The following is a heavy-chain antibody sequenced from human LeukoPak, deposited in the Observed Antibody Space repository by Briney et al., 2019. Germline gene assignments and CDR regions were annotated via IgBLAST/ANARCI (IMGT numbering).Heavy chain of an antibody. D-gene: IGHD6-13*01. CDR2: ISAYNGNT. J-gene: IGHJ4*02. CDR3: ARESHSSSWDLGY. Sequence: ASVKVSCKASGYTFTNFGISWVRQAPGQGLEWMGWISAYNGNTNYAQKFQGRITITADESTSTAYMQLSSLRSDDTAVYYCARESHSSSWDLGYWGQGTLVTVSS. CDR1: GYTFTNFG. V-gene: IGHV1-18*01.